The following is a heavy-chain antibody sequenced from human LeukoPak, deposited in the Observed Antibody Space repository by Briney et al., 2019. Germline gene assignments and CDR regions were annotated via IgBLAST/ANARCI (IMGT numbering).Heavy chain of an antibody. CDR2: IYYTGST. D-gene: IGHD5-24*01. V-gene: IGHV4-59*08. CDR1: GGSISTYY. J-gene: IGHJ4*02. Sequence: SETLSLTCTVSGGSISTYYWSWIRQPPGKGLEWIGYIYYTGSTNYNPSLKSRVTISVDTSKNQFSLKLTSVTAADTAVYYCARLYLPATRFDYWGQGTLVTVSS. CDR3: ARLYLPATRFDY.